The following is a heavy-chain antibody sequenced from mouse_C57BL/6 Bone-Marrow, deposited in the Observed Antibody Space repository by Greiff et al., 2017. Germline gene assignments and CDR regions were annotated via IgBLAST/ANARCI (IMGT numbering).Heavy chain of an antibody. Sequence: EVQLQQSGPELVKPGASVKISCKASGYTFTDYYMNWVKQSHGKSLEWIGDINPNNGGTSYNQKFKGKATLTVDKSSSTAYMELRSLTSEDSAVYYCARVATLDPLYFDYWGQGTTLTVSS. J-gene: IGHJ2*01. CDR3: ARVATLDPLYFDY. CDR1: GYTFTDYY. CDR2: INPNNGGT. V-gene: IGHV1-26*01. D-gene: IGHD2-12*01.